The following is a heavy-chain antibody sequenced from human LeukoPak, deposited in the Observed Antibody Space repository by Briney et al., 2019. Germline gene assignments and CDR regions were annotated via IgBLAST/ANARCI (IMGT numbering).Heavy chain of an antibody. CDR2: ISGSGTGT. J-gene: IGHJ4*02. CDR3: AKDRVYNWNYGEYFDY. D-gene: IGHD1-7*01. CDR1: AFTFNTYA. V-gene: IGHV3-23*01. Sequence: GGSLRLSCAASAFTFNTYAMSWVRQAPGKGLEWVSGISGSGTGTYYADSVKGRFTISRDNSKNTLYLQMNSLRAEDTAVYYCAKDRVYNWNYGEYFDYWGQGTLVTVSS.